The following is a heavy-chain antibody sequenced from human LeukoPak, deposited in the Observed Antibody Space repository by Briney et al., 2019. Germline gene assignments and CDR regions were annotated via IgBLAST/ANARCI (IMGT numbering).Heavy chain of an antibody. CDR2: INQEGSQK. D-gene: IGHD2-8*01. V-gene: IGHV3-7*01. CDR1: GLTFSSYW. Sequence: PGGSLRLSCGASGLTFSSYWMSWVRQAPGKGLEWVAYINQEGSQKYYEDSVKGRFTISRDNAKNSLYLQMNSLRAEDTAVYYCARGTNLDYWGQGALVTVSS. J-gene: IGHJ4*02. CDR3: ARGTNLDY.